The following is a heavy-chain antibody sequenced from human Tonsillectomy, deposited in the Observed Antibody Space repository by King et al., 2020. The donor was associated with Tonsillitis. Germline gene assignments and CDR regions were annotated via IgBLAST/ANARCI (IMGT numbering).Heavy chain of an antibody. J-gene: IGHJ6*03. CDR2: ISSSSSYT. D-gene: IGHD3-10*01. CDR1: GFTLSDYY. Sequence: VQLVESGGGLVKPGGSLRLSCAASGFTLSDYYMTWIRQAPGKGLEWVSYISSSSSYTNYADSVKGRFTISRDNARNTLYLQMNSLRAEDTAVYYCARVGGSGSYLYYMDVWGKGTTVTVSS. CDR3: ARVGGSGSYLYYMDV. V-gene: IGHV3-11*05.